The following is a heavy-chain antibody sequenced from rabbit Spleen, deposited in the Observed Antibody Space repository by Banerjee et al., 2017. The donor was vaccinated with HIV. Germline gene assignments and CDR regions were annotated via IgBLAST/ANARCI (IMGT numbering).Heavy chain of an antibody. D-gene: IGHD2-1*01. CDR2: IYTGSGNT. CDR3: ARSSATMTMVITGYYFNL. J-gene: IGHJ4*01. V-gene: IGHV1S45*01. CDR1: GIDFSSGYY. Sequence: QEQLKETGGGLVQPGGSLTLTCKASGIDFSSGYYICWVRQAPGKGLEWIGCIYTGSGNTYYASWAKGRFTFSKTSSTTVTLQMTSLTAADTATYFCARSSATMTMVITGYYFNLWGPGTLVTVS.